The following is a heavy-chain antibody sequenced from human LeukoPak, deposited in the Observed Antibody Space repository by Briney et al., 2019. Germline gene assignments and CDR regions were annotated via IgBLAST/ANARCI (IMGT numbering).Heavy chain of an antibody. CDR2: ISYDGKNR. J-gene: IGHJ4*02. V-gene: IGHV3-30*04. Sequence: GGSLRLSCAASGFTFSDYGMHWVRQAPGKGLEWVAGISYDGKNRYYADSVKGRFTISGDNSKNTLFLQMNSLRAEDTAVYYCARERFLDGDYVFDYWGQGTLVTVSS. CDR3: ARERFLDGDYVFDY. D-gene: IGHD4-17*01. CDR1: GFTFSDYG.